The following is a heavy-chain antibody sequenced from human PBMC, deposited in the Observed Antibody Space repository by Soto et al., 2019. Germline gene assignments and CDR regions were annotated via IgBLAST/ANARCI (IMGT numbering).Heavy chain of an antibody. J-gene: IGHJ6*02. Sequence: GASVKVSCKASGGTFSSYAISWVRQAPGQGLEWRGGIIPIFGTANYAQKFQGRVTITADKSTSTAYMELSSLRSEDTAVYYCARRPYFYGMDVWGQGTTVTVSS. D-gene: IGHD3-10*01. CDR1: GGTFSSYA. CDR2: IIPIFGTA. CDR3: ARRPYFYGMDV. V-gene: IGHV1-69*06.